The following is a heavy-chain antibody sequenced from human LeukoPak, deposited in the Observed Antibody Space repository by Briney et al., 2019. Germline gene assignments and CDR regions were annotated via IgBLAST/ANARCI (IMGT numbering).Heavy chain of an antibody. Sequence: ASVSVFHKASGYTFTRYYMHWVRQAPGQGLEWMGIINPSGGSTSYAQKFQGRVTMTRDTSTSTVYMELSSLRSEDTAVYYCANEGWLCWGEGTLVTVSS. CDR2: INPSGGST. D-gene: IGHD5-24*01. V-gene: IGHV1-46*01. CDR1: GYTFTRYY. CDR3: ANEGWLC. J-gene: IGHJ4*02.